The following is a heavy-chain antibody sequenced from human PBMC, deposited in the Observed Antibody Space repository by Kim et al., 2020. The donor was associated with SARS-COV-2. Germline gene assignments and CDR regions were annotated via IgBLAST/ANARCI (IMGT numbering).Heavy chain of an antibody. V-gene: IGHV1-8*01. J-gene: IGHJ5*02. Sequence: ASVKVSCKASGYTFTSYDINWVRQATGQGLEWMGWMNPNSGNTGYAQKFQGRVTMTRNTSISTAYMELSSLRSEDTAVYYCARGRRKGILTGYYGYNWFDPWGQGTLVTVSS. CDR2: MNPNSGNT. CDR1: GYTFTSYD. CDR3: ARGRRKGILTGYYGYNWFDP. D-gene: IGHD3-9*01.